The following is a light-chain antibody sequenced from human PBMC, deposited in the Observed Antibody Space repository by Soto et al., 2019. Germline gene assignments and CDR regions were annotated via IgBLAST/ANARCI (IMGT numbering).Light chain of an antibody. CDR3: QQLYSYPLT. CDR1: QGITSY. V-gene: IGKV1-9*01. CDR2: AAS. J-gene: IGKJ4*02. Sequence: IQVTQSPSSLSASVGDRVTITCRASQGITSYLAWYQQKPGKAPKLLIYAASALQTGVSSRFSGSGYGTDFALTIRFLQPEDFATYFCQQLYSYPLTFGGGTTVEF.